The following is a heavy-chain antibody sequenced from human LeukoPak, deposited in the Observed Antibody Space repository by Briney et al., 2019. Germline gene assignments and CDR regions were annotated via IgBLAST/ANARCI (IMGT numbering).Heavy chain of an antibody. CDR3: ARAHTTGWY. J-gene: IGHJ4*02. D-gene: IGHD6-19*01. CDR2: INPNYFGT. Sequence: ASVKVSCKTSGYTFTDYYIHWVRQAPGQGLEWMGWINPNYFGTNYAQKFQGRATMTRDTSITTAYMELSSLRSDDTAVYYCARAHTTGWYWGQGTLVTVSS. V-gene: IGHV1-2*02. CDR1: GYTFTDYY.